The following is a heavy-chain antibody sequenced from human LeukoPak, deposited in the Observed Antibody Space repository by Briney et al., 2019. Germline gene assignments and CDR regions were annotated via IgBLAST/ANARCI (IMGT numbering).Heavy chain of an antibody. CDR3: ARGPIVVVPAASPRYYYCYMDV. CDR1: GYTFTSYD. CDR2: MNPNSGNT. Sequence: ASVKVSCKASGYTFTSYDINWVRQATGQGLEWMGWMNPNSGNTGYAQKFQGRVTMTRNTSISTAYMELSSLRSEDTAVYYCARGPIVVVPAASPRYYYCYMDVWGKGTTVTVSS. J-gene: IGHJ6*03. D-gene: IGHD2-2*01. V-gene: IGHV1-8*01.